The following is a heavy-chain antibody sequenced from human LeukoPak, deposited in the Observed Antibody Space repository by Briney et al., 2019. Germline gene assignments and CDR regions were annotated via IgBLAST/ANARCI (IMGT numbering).Heavy chain of an antibody. CDR2: INPNSGGT. CDR1: VYTFSGYY. V-gene: IGHV1-2*02. CDR3: ARWPIYGSGSYYGY. D-gene: IGHD3-10*01. J-gene: IGHJ4*02. Sequence: ASVKVSCKSSVYTFSGYYMHWVRQAPGQGLEWMGWINPNSGGTHYAQKFQGRVTMTRDTSISTAYMELSRLRSDDTAVYYCARWPIYGSGSYYGYWGQGTLVTVSS.